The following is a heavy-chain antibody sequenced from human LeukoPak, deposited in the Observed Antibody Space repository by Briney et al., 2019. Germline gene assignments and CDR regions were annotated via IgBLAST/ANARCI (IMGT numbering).Heavy chain of an antibody. CDR3: ARGEEHGSGTVQFDY. J-gene: IGHJ4*02. D-gene: IGHD3-10*01. CDR1: GGSISSSNW. V-gene: IGHV4-4*02. CDR2: VYHGGST. Sequence: SETLSLTCAVSGGSISSSNWWSWVRQPPGKGLEWIGEVYHGGSTNFNPSLKSRVTISVVRSKNQFSLRLSSVTAADTAVYYCARGEEHGSGTVQFDYWGQGTLVTVSS.